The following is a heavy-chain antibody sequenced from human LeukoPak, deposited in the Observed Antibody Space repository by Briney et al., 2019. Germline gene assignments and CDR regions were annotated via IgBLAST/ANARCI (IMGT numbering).Heavy chain of an antibody. CDR2: ISSSGSTI. CDR1: GFTFSDYY. Sequence: GGSLRLSCAASGFTFSDYYMSWIRQAPGKGLEWVSYISSSGSTIYYADSVKGRFTISRDNAKNSLYLQMNSLRAEDTAVYYCARQLVVVITYYYYHMDVWGKGTTVTVSS. CDR3: ARQLVVVITYYYYHMDV. J-gene: IGHJ6*03. V-gene: IGHV3-11*01. D-gene: IGHD3-22*01.